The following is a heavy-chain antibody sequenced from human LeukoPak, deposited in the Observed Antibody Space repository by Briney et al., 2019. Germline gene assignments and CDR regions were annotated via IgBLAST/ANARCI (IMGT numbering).Heavy chain of an antibody. CDR3: ARDSGGSSSWYNAFDI. D-gene: IGHD6-13*01. J-gene: IGHJ3*02. Sequence: GGSLRLSCAASGFTFSSYGMHWVRQAPGKGLEWVAVISYDGSNKYYADSVKGRFTISRDNSKNTLYLQMNSLRAEDTAVYYCARDSGGSSSWYNAFDIWGQGTMVTVSS. CDR2: ISYDGSNK. V-gene: IGHV3-30*03. CDR1: GFTFSSYG.